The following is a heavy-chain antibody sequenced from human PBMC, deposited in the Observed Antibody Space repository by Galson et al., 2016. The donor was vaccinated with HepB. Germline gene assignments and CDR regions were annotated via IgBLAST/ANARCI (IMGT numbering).Heavy chain of an antibody. CDR1: GGSISSYY. J-gene: IGHJ3*02. V-gene: IGHV4-59*01. D-gene: IGHD2-2*01. CDR2: IHYSGST. Sequence: SETLSLTCTVSGGSISSYYCNWIRQPPGKGLEWIGYIHYSGSTNYNPSLKSRVTMSVDTSKNQFSLRLSSVTAADTAVYYCARYGNLGSEVPAAPGAFDIWGQGTMVTVSS. CDR3: ARYGNLGSEVPAAPGAFDI.